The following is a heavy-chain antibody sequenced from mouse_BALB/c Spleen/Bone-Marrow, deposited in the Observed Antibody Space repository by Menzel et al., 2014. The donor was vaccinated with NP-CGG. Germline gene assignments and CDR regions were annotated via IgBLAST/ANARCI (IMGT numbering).Heavy chain of an antibody. CDR1: GYLSTSYY. D-gene: IGHD2-3*01. CDR2: FDPFNGGT. CDR3: ARSYDGYPYAMNY. J-gene: IGHJ4*01. Sequence: VQLQQSGPELMKPGASVKISCKASGYLSTSYYMHWVKQSHGESLEWIGYFDPFNGGTSYNQKFKGKATLTVDKSSSTAYMHLSSLTSEDSAVYFCARSYDGYPYAMNYWGQGTSVTVSS. V-gene: IGHV1S135*01.